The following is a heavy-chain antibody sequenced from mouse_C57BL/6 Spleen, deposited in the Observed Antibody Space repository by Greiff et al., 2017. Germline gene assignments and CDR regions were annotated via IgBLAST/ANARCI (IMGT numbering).Heavy chain of an antibody. CDR1: GYTFTSYW. D-gene: IGHD1-1*01. J-gene: IGHJ3*01. CDR2: IDPSDSET. V-gene: IGHV1-52*01. Sequence: QVQLKQPGAELVRPGSSVKLSCKASGYTFTSYWMHWVKQRPIQGLEWIGNIDPSDSETHYNQKFKDKATLTVDKSSSTAYMQLSSLTSEDSAVYYCARSKDYGSSPWFAYWGQGTLVTVSA. CDR3: ARSKDYGSSPWFAY.